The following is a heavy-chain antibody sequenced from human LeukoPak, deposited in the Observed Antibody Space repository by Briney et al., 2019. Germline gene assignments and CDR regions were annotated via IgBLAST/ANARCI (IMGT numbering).Heavy chain of an antibody. CDR1: GFSFSGYG. J-gene: IGHJ4*02. CDR3: ARETALYYDNRGGGDY. CDR2: ISYDGSNK. D-gene: IGHD3-22*01. V-gene: IGHV3-30*03. Sequence: GGSLRLSCAASGFSFSGYGMHWVRQAPGKGLEWVAVISYDGSNKFYADSVKGRFTISRNNSKNTLYLEMDSLRAEDTAVYYCARETALYYDNRGGGDYWGQGTLVTVSS.